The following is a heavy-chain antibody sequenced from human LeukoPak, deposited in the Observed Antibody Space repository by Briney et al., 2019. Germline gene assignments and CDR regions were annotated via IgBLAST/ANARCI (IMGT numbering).Heavy chain of an antibody. CDR1: GYTFTGYY. CDR3: ARDPSSSSYSDY. D-gene: IGHD6-6*01. CDR2: INPNSGGT. Sequence: ASVKVSCKASGYTFTGYYMHWVRQAPGQGLEWMGWINPNSGGTNYAQKFQGRVTMTRDTSISTAYMELSRLRSDDTAVYYCARDPSSSSYSDYWGRGTLVTVSS. V-gene: IGHV1-2*02. J-gene: IGHJ4*02.